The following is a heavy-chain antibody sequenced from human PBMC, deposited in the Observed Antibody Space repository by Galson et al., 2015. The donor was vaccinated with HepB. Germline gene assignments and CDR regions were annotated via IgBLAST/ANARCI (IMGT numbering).Heavy chain of an antibody. V-gene: IGHV3-23*01. J-gene: IGHJ6*02. D-gene: IGHD2-15*01. CDR1: GFTFSSYA. CDR3: AKELTASADYYSYGRDV. Sequence: SLRLSCAASGFTFSSYAMSWVRQAPGKGLEWVSAISGSGGFTYYADSVKGRFTISRDNSKNTLYLQMNSLRAEDTAVYYCAKELTASADYYSYGRDVWGQWTTVTVSS. CDR2: ISGSGGFT.